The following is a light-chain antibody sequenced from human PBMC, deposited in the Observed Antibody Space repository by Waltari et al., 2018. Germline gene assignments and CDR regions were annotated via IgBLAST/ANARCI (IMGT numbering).Light chain of an antibody. V-gene: IGKV1-5*03. J-gene: IGKJ4*01. Sequence: DIQMTPSPPTLSASVGDRVIFSCRASQSISKWLAWYQQKPGKAPTLLIYKASTLESGVPSRFSGSGSGTEFSLTISRLQPEDFATYYCQQYNSYSLLSFGGGTKVEIK. CDR3: QQYNSYSLLS. CDR2: KAS. CDR1: QSISKW.